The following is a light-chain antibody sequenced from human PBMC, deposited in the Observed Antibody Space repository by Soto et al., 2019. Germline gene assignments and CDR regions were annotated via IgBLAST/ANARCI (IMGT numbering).Light chain of an antibody. Sequence: EIVLTQSPGTLSLSPGERATLSCRASQSVSSSYLAWYQQKPGQAPRLLIQGASSRATGTPDRISGSGSGTDFTLTISRLEPEDFAVYYCQQYGSSPYTFGQGTKLGIK. CDR3: QQYGSSPYT. J-gene: IGKJ2*01. CDR2: GAS. CDR1: QSVSSSY. V-gene: IGKV3-20*01.